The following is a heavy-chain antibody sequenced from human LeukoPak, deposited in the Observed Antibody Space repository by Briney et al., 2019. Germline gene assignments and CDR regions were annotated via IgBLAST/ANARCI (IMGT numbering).Heavy chain of an antibody. V-gene: IGHV4-39*01. Sequence: SETLPLTCTVSGGSISSSSYYWGCIRQPPGKGLEWIGSIYYSGSTYYNPSLKSRVTISVDTSKNQFSLKLSSVTAADTAVYYCARLLDDILTGYYRPFYFDYWGQGTLVTVSS. CDR2: IYYSGST. CDR1: GGSISSSSYY. CDR3: ARLLDDILTGYYRPFYFDY. J-gene: IGHJ4*02. D-gene: IGHD3-9*01.